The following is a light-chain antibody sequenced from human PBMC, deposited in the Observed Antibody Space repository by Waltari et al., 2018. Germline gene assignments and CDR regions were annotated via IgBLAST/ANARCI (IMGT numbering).Light chain of an antibody. J-gene: IGKJ2*01. V-gene: IGKV2-30*02. CDR2: RVS. Sequence: DVVMTQSPLSLPVTPGQAASISCKSSQSLVHSDGNTHLNWFQQRPGQSPRRLIYRVSKRDSGVPDRFSGSGSGTDFTLKISRVEAEDVGVYYCMQGTHWPYTFGQGTKLDIK. CDR1: QSLVHSDGNTH. CDR3: MQGTHWPYT.